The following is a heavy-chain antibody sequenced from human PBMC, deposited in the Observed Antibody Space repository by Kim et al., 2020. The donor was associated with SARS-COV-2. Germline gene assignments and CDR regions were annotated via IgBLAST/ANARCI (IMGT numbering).Heavy chain of an antibody. CDR1: GASMTNYY. CDR2: IWHSGSS. V-gene: IGHV4-59*01. CDR3: ARGVSGGSQQVDFLDY. D-gene: IGHD3-16*01. J-gene: IGHJ4*02. Sequence: SETLSLTCHVYGASMTNYYWTWVRQPPGKGLEWIGYIWHSGSSNYNSSLKSRLSMSVDTSRNHVSLNLKSVTPLDTAVYYCARGVSGGSQQVDFLDYWGQGILVTVSS.